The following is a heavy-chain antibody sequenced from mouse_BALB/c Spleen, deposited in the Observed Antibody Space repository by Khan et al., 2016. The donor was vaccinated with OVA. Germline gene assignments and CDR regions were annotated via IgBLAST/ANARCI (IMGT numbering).Heavy chain of an antibody. CDR2: IWGDGST. D-gene: IGHD2-10*01. J-gene: IGHJ4*01. Sequence: VQLQESGPGLVAPSQSLSITCTVSGFSLTGYGVNWVRQPPGKGLEWLGMIWGDGSTDYNSALKSRLSISKDNSKSQVFLNMHRLQNDDTARYYCARAYYGNYREAMDYWGQGTSVTVSS. CDR1: GFSLTGYG. CDR3: ARAYYGNYREAMDY. V-gene: IGHV2-6-7*01.